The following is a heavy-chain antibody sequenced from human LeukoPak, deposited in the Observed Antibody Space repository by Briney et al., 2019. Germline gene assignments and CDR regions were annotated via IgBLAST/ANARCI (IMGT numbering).Heavy chain of an antibody. J-gene: IGHJ4*02. CDR3: ARDAYDYSIALDYFDY. Sequence: GGSLRLSCKASGGTFSSYAISWVRQAPGLGLEWMGGIIPIFGTANYAQKFQGRVTITADESTSTAYMELSSLRSEDTAVYYCARDAYDYSIALDYFDYWGQGTLVTVSS. CDR2: IIPIFGTA. V-gene: IGHV1-69*01. CDR1: GGTFSSYA. D-gene: IGHD4-11*01.